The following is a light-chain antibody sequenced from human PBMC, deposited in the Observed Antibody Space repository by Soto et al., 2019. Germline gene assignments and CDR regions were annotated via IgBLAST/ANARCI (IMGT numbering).Light chain of an antibody. CDR2: TAS. CDR1: QSITSY. V-gene: IGKV1-39*01. J-gene: IGKJ3*01. CDR3: QQSYSIPLA. Sequence: DLQMTRSPSSLSASVGDRVTISCRASQSITSYLNWYQQKPGKAPKLLIYTASFLQSGVPSRFSGSGHGTDFTLTTSSLQPEDFATYYCQQSYSIPLAFGPGTKVDIK.